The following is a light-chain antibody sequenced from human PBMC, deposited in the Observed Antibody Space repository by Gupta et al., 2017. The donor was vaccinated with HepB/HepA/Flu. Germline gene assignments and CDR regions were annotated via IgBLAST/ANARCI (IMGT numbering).Light chain of an antibody. Sequence: QSVLTEPPAASVTPGQKVNISSSGNPSNTGSNYVCWYQQLAGRAPRLLIYDNNQRPSGVPDRFSGAKSGTSSSLAIRGLRSEDEADYYCATWYGSRGVFGGGTRVTVL. CDR2: DNN. J-gene: IGLJ3*02. V-gene: IGLV1-47*01. CDR3: ATWYGSRGV. CDR1: PSNTGSNY.